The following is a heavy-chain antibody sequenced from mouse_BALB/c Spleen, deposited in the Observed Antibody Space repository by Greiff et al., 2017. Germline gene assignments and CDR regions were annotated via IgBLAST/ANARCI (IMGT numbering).Heavy chain of an antibody. CDR2: IDPANGNT. D-gene: IGHD6-1*01. Sequence: VQLKESGAELVKPGASVKLSCTASGFNIKDTYMHWVKQRPEQGLEWIGRIDPANGNTKYDPKFQGKATITADTSSNTAYLQLSSLTSEDTAVYYCASLAGAMDYWGQGTSVTVSS. CDR3: ASLAGAMDY. J-gene: IGHJ4*01. V-gene: IGHV14-3*02. CDR1: GFNIKDTY.